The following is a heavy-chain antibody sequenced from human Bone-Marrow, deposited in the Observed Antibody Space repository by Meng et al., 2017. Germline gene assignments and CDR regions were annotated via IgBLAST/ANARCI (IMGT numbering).Heavy chain of an antibody. CDR3: APDSSGYYLTHYFDY. CDR2: ISGSGGST. D-gene: IGHD3-22*01. CDR1: GFTFSSYA. V-gene: IGHV3-23*01. J-gene: IGHJ4*02. Sequence: GESLKISCVASGFTFSSYAMSWVRQAPGKGLEWVSAISGSGGSTYYADSVKGRFTISRDNSKNTLYLQMNSLRAEDTAVYYCAPDSSGYYLTHYFDYWGQGTLVTVSS.